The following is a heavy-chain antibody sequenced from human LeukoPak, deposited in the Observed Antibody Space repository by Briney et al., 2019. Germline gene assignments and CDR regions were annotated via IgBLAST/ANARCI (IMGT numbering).Heavy chain of an antibody. CDR1: GYTFSSYG. CDR2: ISTINGKT. Sequence: ASVKVSCKASGYTFSSYGISWVRQAPGQGLEWMGWISTINGKTNYAERVQGRVTMTTDTSTSTAYMELRGLRSDDTAVYYCARDVEESSGNNHYYHYYMDVWGKGTTVTVSS. CDR3: ARDVEESSGNNHYYHYYMDV. V-gene: IGHV1-18*01. J-gene: IGHJ6*03. D-gene: IGHD5-24*01.